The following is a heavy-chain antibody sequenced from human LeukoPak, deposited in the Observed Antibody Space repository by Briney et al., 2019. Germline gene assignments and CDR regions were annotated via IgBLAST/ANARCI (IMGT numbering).Heavy chain of an antibody. V-gene: IGHV3-30*02. CDR3: AKDLRPRSEYYFDY. J-gene: IGHJ4*02. CDR1: GFTFSSYG. Sequence: GGSLRLSCAASGFTFSSYGMHWVRQAPGKGLEWVAFIRYDGSNKYYADSVKGRFTNSRDNSKNTLYLQMNSLRAEDTAVYYCAKDLRPRSEYYFDYWGQGTLVTVSS. CDR2: IRYDGSNK.